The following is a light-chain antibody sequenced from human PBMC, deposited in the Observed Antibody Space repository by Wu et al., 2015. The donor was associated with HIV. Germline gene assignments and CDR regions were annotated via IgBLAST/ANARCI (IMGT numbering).Light chain of an antibody. CDR2: KAS. CDR3: QQWSS. J-gene: IGKJ2*01. V-gene: IGKV1-5*03. Sequence: DIQMTQSPSSLSPSVGDRVTITCRASQSISSWLAWYQQIPGKAPKLLIYKASTLENGVPSRFSGSWSGTQFTLTISSMQSEDFAVYYCQQWSSFGQGTKLEIK. CDR1: QSISSW.